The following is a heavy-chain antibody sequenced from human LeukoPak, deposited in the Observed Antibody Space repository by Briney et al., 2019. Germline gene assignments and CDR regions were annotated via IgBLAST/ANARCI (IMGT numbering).Heavy chain of an antibody. CDR3: AKGAYSSGWSPFDY. CDR1: GFTFDDYA. J-gene: IGHJ4*02. V-gene: IGHV3-9*01. D-gene: IGHD6-19*01. Sequence: PGGSLRLSCAASGFTFDDYAMHGVRQAPGKGLEWVSGISWNSGSIGYADSVKGRFTISRDNAKNSLYLQMNSLRAEDTALYYCAKGAYSSGWSPFDYWGQGTLVTVSS. CDR2: ISWNSGSI.